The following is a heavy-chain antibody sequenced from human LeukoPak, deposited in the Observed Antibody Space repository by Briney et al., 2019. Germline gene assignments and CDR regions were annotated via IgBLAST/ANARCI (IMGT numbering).Heavy chain of an antibody. CDR3: ARVYRFGSSYPDY. J-gene: IGHJ4*02. Sequence: GGSLRLSCAASGFTFSSYSMNWVRQAPGKGLEWVSSISSSSSYIYYADSVKGRFTISRDNAKNSLYLQMNSLRAEDTAVYYCARVYRFGSSYPDYWGQGTLVTVSS. CDR2: ISSSSSYI. CDR1: GFTFSSYS. V-gene: IGHV3-21*04. D-gene: IGHD6-13*01.